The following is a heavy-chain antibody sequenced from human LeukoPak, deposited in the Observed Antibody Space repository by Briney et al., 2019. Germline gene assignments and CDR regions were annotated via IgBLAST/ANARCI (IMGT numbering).Heavy chain of an antibody. CDR1: GYTFTGYY. Sequence: AAVKVSCKASGYTFTGYYMHWVRQAPGQGLEWMGWINPNSGGTNYAQKFQGRVTMTRDTSISTAYMELSRLRSDDTAVYYCARVEYYDSSGYYFWGQGTLVTVSS. J-gene: IGHJ4*02. CDR3: ARVEYYDSSGYYF. V-gene: IGHV1-2*02. CDR2: INPNSGGT. D-gene: IGHD3-22*01.